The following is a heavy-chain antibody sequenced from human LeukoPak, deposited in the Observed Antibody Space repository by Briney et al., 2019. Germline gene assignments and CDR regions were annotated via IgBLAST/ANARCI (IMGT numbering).Heavy chain of an antibody. Sequence: GGSLRLSCAASGFTFSSYGMHWVRQAPGKGLEWVAFIRYDGSNKYYADSVKGRFTISRDNSKNTLYLQMNSLRAEDTAVYYCAKDPVVVVVAATGVDYWGQGTLVTVSS. CDR2: IRYDGSNK. J-gene: IGHJ4*02. CDR3: AKDPVVVVVAATGVDY. D-gene: IGHD2-15*01. V-gene: IGHV3-30*02. CDR1: GFTFSSYG.